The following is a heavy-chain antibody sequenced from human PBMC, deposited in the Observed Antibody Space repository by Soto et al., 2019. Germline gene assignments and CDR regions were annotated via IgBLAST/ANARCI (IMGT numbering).Heavy chain of an antibody. Sequence: SEILSLTCTVSGGSISSSSYYWGWIRQPPGKGLEWIGSIYYSGSTYYNPSLKSRVTISVDTSKNQFSLKLSSVTAADTAVYYCARRLYYDSSGFEGGGMDVWGQGTTVNVSS. CDR2: IYYSGST. CDR3: ARRLYYDSSGFEGGGMDV. D-gene: IGHD3-22*01. V-gene: IGHV4-39*01. CDR1: GGSISSSSYY. J-gene: IGHJ6*02.